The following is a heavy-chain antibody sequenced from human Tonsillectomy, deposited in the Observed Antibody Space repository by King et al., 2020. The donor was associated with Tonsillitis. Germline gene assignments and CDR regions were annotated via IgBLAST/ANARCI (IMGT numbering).Heavy chain of an antibody. CDR3: ARVIIAAAGLYYYGMDV. CDR2: INPNSGGT. V-gene: IGHV1-2*02. J-gene: IGHJ6*02. CDR1: GYTFIGYD. D-gene: IGHD6-13*01. Sequence: QLVQSGAEVKKPGASVKVSCKASGYTFIGYDIHWGRQAPGQGLEWMGWINPNSGGTKYAQQLQGRVTMTRDTSISTAYMELSRLKSDDTAVYYCARVIIAAAGLYYYGMDVWGQGTTVTVSS.